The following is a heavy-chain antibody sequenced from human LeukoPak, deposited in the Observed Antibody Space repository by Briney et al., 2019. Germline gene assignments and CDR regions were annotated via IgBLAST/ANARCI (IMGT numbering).Heavy chain of an antibody. CDR2: IYYSGST. Sequence: SETLSLTCTVSGGSISSSSYYWGWIRQPPGKGLEWIGSIYYSGSTYYNPSLKSRVTISVDTSKNQFSLKLSSVTAADTAVYYCARQHYYDSSGYYYDYYYGMDVRGQGTTVTVYS. D-gene: IGHD3-22*01. V-gene: IGHV4-39*01. CDR1: GGSISSSSYY. J-gene: IGHJ6*02. CDR3: ARQHYYDSSGYYYDYYYGMDV.